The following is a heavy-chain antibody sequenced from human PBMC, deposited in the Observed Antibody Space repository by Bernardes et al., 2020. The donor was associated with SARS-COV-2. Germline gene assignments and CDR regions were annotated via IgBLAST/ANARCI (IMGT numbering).Heavy chain of an antibody. CDR3: VRDEYIVVGPAAGVFAS. Sequence: VGSLRLSCAASGFSFGGPWLTWVRQLPGTGLEWVANIGQDGSDTRYLKSVEGRFTISRDNSKKTLYLQMDGLRAEDTALYFCVRDEYIVVGPAAGVFASWGRGTLVTVSS. CDR1: GFSFGGPW. V-gene: IGHV3-7*03. D-gene: IGHD2-2*01. J-gene: IGHJ4*02. CDR2: IGQDGSDT.